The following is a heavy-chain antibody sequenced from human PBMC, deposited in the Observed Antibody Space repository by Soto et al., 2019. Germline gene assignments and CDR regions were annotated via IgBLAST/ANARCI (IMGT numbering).Heavy chain of an antibody. D-gene: IGHD4-17*01. CDR1: GYTFTSYY. V-gene: IGHV1-46*01. CDR2: INPSGGST. CDR3: AGGFNGDYAGGGD. J-gene: IGHJ4*02. Sequence: QVQLVQSGAEVKKPGASVKVSCKASGYTFTSYYMHWVRQAPGQGLEWMGIINPSGGSTSYAQKFQGRVTMTRDPSPSTVYMELSSLRSEDTAVYYCAGGFNGDYAGGGDWGQGTLVTVSS.